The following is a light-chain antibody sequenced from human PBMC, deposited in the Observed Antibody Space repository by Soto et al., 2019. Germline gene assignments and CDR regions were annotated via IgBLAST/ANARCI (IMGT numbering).Light chain of an antibody. J-gene: IGLJ2*01. V-gene: IGLV2-8*01. CDR1: SSDDGGYNY. CDR3: SSYAGSNNFVV. Sequence: QSALTQPPSASGSPGQSVTISCTGTSSDDGGYNYVSWYQQHPGQAPKLMIYEVSKRPSGVPDRFSGAKSGNTASLTVSGLQAEDEADYYCSSYAGSNNFVVFGGGTKLTVL. CDR2: EVS.